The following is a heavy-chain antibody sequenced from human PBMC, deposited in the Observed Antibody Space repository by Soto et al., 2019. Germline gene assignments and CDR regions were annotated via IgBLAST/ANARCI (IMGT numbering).Heavy chain of an antibody. CDR1: GGTFSSYA. D-gene: IGHD3-10*01. J-gene: IGHJ6*02. CDR2: IIPIFGTA. Sequence: QVQLVQSGAEVQKPGSSVKVSCKASGGTFSSYAISWVRQAPGQGLEWMGGIIPIFGTANYAQKFQGRVTITADKSTSTAYMELSSLRSEDTAVYYCARGYYGSGSHAPANYYYYYGMDVWGQGTTVTVSS. CDR3: ARGYYGSGSHAPANYYYYYGMDV. V-gene: IGHV1-69*06.